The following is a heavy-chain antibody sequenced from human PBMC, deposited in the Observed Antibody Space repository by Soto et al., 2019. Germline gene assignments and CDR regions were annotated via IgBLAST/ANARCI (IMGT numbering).Heavy chain of an antibody. CDR3: AREGYSYVPAYYYYYMDV. CDR2: IFYNGST. J-gene: IGHJ6*03. V-gene: IGHV4-59*01. D-gene: IGHD5-12*01. Sequence: PSETLSLTCIVSGDSIRDYYWHWIRQPPGKGLEWIGYIFYNGSTNYNPSLKSRVTISIDTSKNQFSLKLTSVSAADTAVYYCAREGYSYVPAYYYYYMDVWGKGTTVTVSS. CDR1: GDSIRDYY.